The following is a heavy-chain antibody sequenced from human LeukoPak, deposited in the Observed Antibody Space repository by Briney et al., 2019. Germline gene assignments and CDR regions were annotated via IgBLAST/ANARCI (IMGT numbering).Heavy chain of an antibody. J-gene: IGHJ4*02. CDR2: INPNSGGT. CDR1: GYTFTGYY. D-gene: IGHD2-2*02. Sequence: GASVTVSCKTSGYTFTGYYMHWVRQAPGQGLEWMGWINPNSGGTNYAQKFQGRVTMTRDTSITAVYMELSRLRSDDTAVYYCARVAIPGTETFDYWGQGTLVTVSS. CDR3: ARVAIPGTETFDY. V-gene: IGHV1-2*02.